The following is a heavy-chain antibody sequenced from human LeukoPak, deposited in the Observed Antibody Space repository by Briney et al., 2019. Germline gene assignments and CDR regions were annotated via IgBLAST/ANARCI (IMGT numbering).Heavy chain of an antibody. CDR1: RFTFSDYT. CDR2: ISSSSNI. J-gene: IGHJ4*02. CDR3: ARHEGRKWLQSYFDY. Sequence: GGSLRLSFSASRFTFSDYTMNWVRQAPGKGLEWVSSISSSSNIYYADSLKGRFTVSRDNAKNSLYLHINSLSAEDTTLYYRARHEGRKWLQSYFDYWAQGTLVTVSS. D-gene: IGHD5-24*01. V-gene: IGHV3-69-1*01.